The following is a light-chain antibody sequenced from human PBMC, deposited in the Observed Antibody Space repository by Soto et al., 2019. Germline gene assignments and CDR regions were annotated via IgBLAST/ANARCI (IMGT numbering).Light chain of an antibody. CDR3: SSYTSSSTLVV. CDR2: EVN. CDR1: SSDVGGYNY. V-gene: IGLV2-14*01. J-gene: IGLJ2*01. Sequence: QSALTQPASVSGSPGQSITISCTGTSSDVGGYNYVSWYQQHPGKAPKLMIYEVNNRPSGVSNRFSGSESGNTASLTISGLQAEGEADYYCSSYTSSSTLVVFGGGTKVTVL.